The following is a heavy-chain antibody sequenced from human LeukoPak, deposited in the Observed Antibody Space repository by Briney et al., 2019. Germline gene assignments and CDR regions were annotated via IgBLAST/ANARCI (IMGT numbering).Heavy chain of an antibody. CDR2: INPSCGST. D-gene: IGHD2-15*01. CDR3: LVLGYCSGGSCPPNAFDI. V-gene: IGHV1-46*02. CDR1: GYTFNSYD. Sequence: SVKVSCKASGYTFNSYDIRWVRQATGQGLEWMGIINPSCGSTSYAQKFQGRVTMTRDTSTSTVYMELSSLRSEDTTVYYCLVLGYCSGGSCPPNAFDIWGQGTMVTVSS. J-gene: IGHJ3*02.